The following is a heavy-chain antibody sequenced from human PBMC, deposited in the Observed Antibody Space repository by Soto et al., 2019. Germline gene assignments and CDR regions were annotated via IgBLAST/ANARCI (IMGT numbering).Heavy chain of an antibody. CDR2: ISYDGSNK. Sequence: QVQLVESGGGVVQPGRSLRLSCAASGFTFSSCAMHWFRQAPGKGLEWVALISYDGSNKYYADSVKGRFTISRDNSKNTLYLQMNSLRAEDTAVYYCARDKRDLRFLEWSYYFDYWGQGTLVTVSS. CDR3: ARDKRDLRFLEWSYYFDY. D-gene: IGHD3-3*01. J-gene: IGHJ4*02. CDR1: GFTFSSCA. V-gene: IGHV3-30-3*01.